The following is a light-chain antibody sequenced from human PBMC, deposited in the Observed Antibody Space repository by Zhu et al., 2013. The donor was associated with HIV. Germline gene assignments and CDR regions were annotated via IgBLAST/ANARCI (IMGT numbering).Light chain of an antibody. Sequence: AIQLTQSPSSLSASVGDRVTITCRASQGISNALAWYQQKPGKTPELLIYDASRLQSGVPSRFSGSGSGTEFTLTISSLQPDDFATYYCQQYNPDPPWTFGRGTKVEI. CDR3: QQYNPDPPWT. CDR1: QGISNA. J-gene: IGKJ1*01. V-gene: IGKV1-13*02. CDR2: DAS.